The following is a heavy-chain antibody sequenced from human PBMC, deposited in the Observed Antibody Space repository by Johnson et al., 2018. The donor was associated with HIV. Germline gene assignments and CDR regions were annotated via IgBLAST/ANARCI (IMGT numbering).Heavy chain of an antibody. D-gene: IGHD1-26*01. V-gene: IGHV3-30*04. CDR3: ARGRIRQAYSGNYDDAFDI. J-gene: IGHJ3*02. CDR1: GFTFSSYA. CDR2: ISYDGSNK. Sequence: VQLVESGGGVVQPGRSLRLSCAASGFTFSSYAMHWVRQAPGKGLEWVAVISYDGSNKYYADSVKGRFTISRDNSKNTLYLQMSSLRAEDTAVYYCARGRIRQAYSGNYDDAFDIWGQGTMVTVSS.